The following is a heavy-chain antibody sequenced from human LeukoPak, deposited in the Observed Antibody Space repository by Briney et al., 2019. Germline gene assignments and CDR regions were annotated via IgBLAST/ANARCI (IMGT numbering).Heavy chain of an antibody. V-gene: IGHV4-59*08. CDR3: ARMMDYYDRDGYPPPAAADY. Sequence: SETLSLTCTVSGGSISSYYWSWIRQLPGKGLEWIGSIDHSAITYYNPSLKSRVTISVDTSKNQFSLKLRSVTAADTAIYYCARMMDYYDRDGYPPPAAADYWGQGALVTVSS. CDR1: GGSISSYY. D-gene: IGHD3-22*01. J-gene: IGHJ4*02. CDR2: IDHSAIT.